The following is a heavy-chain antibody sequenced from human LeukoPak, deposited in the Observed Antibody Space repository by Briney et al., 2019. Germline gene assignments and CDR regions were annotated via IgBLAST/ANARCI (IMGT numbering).Heavy chain of an antibody. CDR3: AKAVGSIAVAAPAEYFQH. J-gene: IGHJ1*01. V-gene: IGHV3-30*02. CDR1: GFTFSSYG. Sequence: PGGSLRLSCAASGFTFSSYGMSWVRQTPGKGLEWVAFIRYDGSNKYYADSVKGRFTISRDNSKNTLYLQMNSLRAEDTAVYYCAKAVGSIAVAAPAEYFQHWGQGTLVTVSS. D-gene: IGHD6-19*01. CDR2: IRYDGSNK.